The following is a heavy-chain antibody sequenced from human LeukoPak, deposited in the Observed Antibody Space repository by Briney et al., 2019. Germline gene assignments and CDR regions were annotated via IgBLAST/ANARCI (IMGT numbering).Heavy chain of an antibody. CDR2: IRSKTDGGTT. CDR1: GFTFTNAW. D-gene: IGHD5-18*01. Sequence: NPGGSLRLSCAASGFTFTNAWMTWVRQPPGQGLEWVGRIRSKTDGGTTDHAAPVKGRFTISRDESKNTLFLQMNSLKTEDTAVYYCSTGGYRNGFDFWGQGTLVTVSS. V-gene: IGHV3-15*01. CDR3: STGGYRNGFDF. J-gene: IGHJ4*02.